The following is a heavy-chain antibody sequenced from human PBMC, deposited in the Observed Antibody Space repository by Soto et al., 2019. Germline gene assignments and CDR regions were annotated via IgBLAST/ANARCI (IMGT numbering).Heavy chain of an antibody. Sequence: QVHLVQSGAEVKKPGASVKVSCQGSGYAFTTYGITWVRQAPGQGLEWMGWISAHNGNTNYAQKLQGRVTVTRDTSTSTAYRELSSLRYDDTAVYSCARGRYGEYWGQGALVTVSS. D-gene: IGHD3-10*01. CDR3: ARGRYGEY. J-gene: IGHJ4*02. V-gene: IGHV1-18*01. CDR1: GYAFTTYG. CDR2: ISAHNGNT.